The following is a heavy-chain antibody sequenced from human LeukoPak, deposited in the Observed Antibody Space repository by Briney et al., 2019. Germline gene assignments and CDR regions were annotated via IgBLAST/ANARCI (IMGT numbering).Heavy chain of an antibody. CDR2: IYISGST. CDR3: ARGERLGLDY. V-gene: IGHV4-4*07. J-gene: IGHJ4*02. Sequence: SETLSLTCTVSGGSISSYYWSWIRQPAGKGLEWIGRIYISGSTNYNPSLKSRVTISVDTSKNQFSLKLTSVTAADTAVYYCARGERLGLDYWGQGTLVTVSS. CDR1: GGSISSYY. D-gene: IGHD1-26*01.